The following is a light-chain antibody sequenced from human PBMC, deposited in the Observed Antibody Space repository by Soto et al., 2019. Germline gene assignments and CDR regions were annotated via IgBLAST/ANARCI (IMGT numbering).Light chain of an antibody. Sequence: EIVMTQSPATLSVSPGERATLSCRASQSVSDNLAWYQRKPGQAPRLLIYGASTRATGIPGRFSGSGSETEFTLTISSLQSEDFAIYYCQQSNNWPYTFGQGTKVDIK. CDR1: QSVSDN. J-gene: IGKJ2*01. CDR2: GAS. CDR3: QQSNNWPYT. V-gene: IGKV3-15*01.